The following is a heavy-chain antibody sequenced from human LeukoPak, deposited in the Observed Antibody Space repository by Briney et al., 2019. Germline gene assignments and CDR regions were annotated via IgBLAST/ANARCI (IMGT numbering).Heavy chain of an antibody. D-gene: IGHD3-22*01. V-gene: IGHV1-8*01. CDR2: MNPNSGNT. J-gene: IGHJ4*02. Sequence: ASVKVSCKASGYTFTSYDINWVRQATGQGLEWMGGMNPNSGNTGYAQKFQGRVTMTRNTSISTAYMELSSLRSEDTAVYYCARGPQEDDYYDSSGYTDYWGQGTLVTVSS. CDR3: ARGPQEDDYYDSSGYTDY. CDR1: GYTFTSYD.